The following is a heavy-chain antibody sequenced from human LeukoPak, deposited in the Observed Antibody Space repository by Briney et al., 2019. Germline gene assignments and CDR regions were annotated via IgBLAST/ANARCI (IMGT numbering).Heavy chain of an antibody. V-gene: IGHV3-23*01. CDR2: ISGSGGST. CDR3: AKDLRYYDNSGYPDAFDI. D-gene: IGHD3-22*01. Sequence: GGSLRLSCAASGFTFSSYAMSWVRQAPGKGLEWVSAISGSGGSTYYADSVKGRFTISRDNSKNTLYLQMSSLRAEDTAVYYCAKDLRYYDNSGYPDAFDIWGQGTMVTVSS. J-gene: IGHJ3*02. CDR1: GFTFSSYA.